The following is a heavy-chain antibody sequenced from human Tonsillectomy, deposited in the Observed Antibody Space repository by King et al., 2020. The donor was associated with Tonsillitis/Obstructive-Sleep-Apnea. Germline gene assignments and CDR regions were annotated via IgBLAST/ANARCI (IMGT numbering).Heavy chain of an antibody. J-gene: IGHJ4*02. Sequence: VQLVESGGGLVQPGGSLRLSCAASGFTFSSYDMHWVRQATGKGLEWVSAIGTAGDTYYPGSVKGRFTISRENAKNSLYLQMNSLRAGYTAVYYCARVSYDSSGYPTYYFDYWGQGTLVTVSS. V-gene: IGHV3-13*04. CDR1: GFTFSSYD. CDR2: IGTAGDT. D-gene: IGHD3-22*01. CDR3: ARVSYDSSGYPTYYFDY.